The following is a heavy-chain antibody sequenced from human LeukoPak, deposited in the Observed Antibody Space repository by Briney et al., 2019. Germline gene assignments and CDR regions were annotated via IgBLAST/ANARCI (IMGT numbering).Heavy chain of an antibody. CDR1: GFTFSSYG. CDR2: IWYDGSNE. Sequence: PGGPLILSCAASGFTFSSYGMHWVRQAPGRGLEGVAVIWYDGSNEHYADSVKGRFTISRDNSKNTLCLQMNSLRAEDTAVYYCAKDGGSGNYYNPDYWGQGTLVTVSS. D-gene: IGHD3-10*01. V-gene: IGHV3-33*06. J-gene: IGHJ4*02. CDR3: AKDGGSGNYYNPDY.